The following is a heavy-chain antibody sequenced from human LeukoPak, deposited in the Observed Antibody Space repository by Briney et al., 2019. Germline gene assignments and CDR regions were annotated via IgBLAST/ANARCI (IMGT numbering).Heavy chain of an antibody. Sequence: ASVKVSCKASGYTFTSYGISWVRQAPGQGLEWMGWISAYNGNTNYAQKLQGRVTMTTDTSTSTAYMELRSLRSDDTAVYYCARDHSTMVRGVHDYWGRGTLVTVSS. CDR3: ARDHSTMVRGVHDY. J-gene: IGHJ4*02. CDR1: GYTFTSYG. V-gene: IGHV1-18*01. CDR2: ISAYNGNT. D-gene: IGHD3-10*01.